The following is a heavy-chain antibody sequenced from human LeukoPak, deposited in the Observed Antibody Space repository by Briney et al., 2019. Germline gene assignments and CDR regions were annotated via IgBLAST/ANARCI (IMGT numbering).Heavy chain of an antibody. V-gene: IGHV4-34*01. CDR3: AREVVVAAMGIDY. D-gene: IGHD2-15*01. CDR2: INHSGST. Sequence: PSETLSLTCAVNGGSFSGYYWSWIRQPPGKGLEWIGEINHSGSTNYNPSLKSRVTISVDTSKNQFSLKLSSVTAADTAVYYCAREVVVAAMGIDYWGQGTLVTVSS. J-gene: IGHJ4*02. CDR1: GGSFSGYY.